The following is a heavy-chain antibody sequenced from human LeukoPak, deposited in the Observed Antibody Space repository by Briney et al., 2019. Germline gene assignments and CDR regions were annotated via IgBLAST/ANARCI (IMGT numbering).Heavy chain of an antibody. J-gene: IGHJ4*02. CDR2: IKQDGSEK. CDR1: GFTFATYG. CDR3: AKDPRRYSRTGGYFDY. V-gene: IGHV3-7*03. Sequence: GGSLRLSCAASGFTFATYGMSWVRQAPGKGLEWVANIKQDGSEKNYVDSVKGRFTISRDNAKNSVDLQMNSLRAEDTAVYYCAKDPRRYSRTGGYFDYWGQGTLVTVSS. D-gene: IGHD6-13*01.